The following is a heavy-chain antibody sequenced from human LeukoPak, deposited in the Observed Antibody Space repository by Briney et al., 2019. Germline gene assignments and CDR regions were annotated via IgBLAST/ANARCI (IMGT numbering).Heavy chain of an antibody. CDR2: VYHSGNT. Sequence: SETLSLTCAVSGYSISSGHYWGWTRQPPGEGLEWIGRVYHSGNTYYNPSLESRVTISLDTSKNQFSLKVSPLTAADAAVYYCVRDGPYRITNMDVWGKGTTVTVSS. CDR3: VRDGPYRITNMDV. CDR1: GYSISSGHY. V-gene: IGHV4-38-2*02. J-gene: IGHJ6*03.